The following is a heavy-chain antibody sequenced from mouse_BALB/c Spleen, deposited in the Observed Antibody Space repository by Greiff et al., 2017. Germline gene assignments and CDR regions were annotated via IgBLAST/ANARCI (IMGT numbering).Heavy chain of an antibody. D-gene: IGHD2-1*01. J-gene: IGHJ3*01. Sequence: EVKLMESGGGLVKPGGSLKLSCAASGFAFSSYDMSWVRQTPEKRLEWVAYISSGGGSTYYPDTVKGRFTISRDNAKNTLYLQMSSLKSEDTAMYYCARPLYYGNSAWFAYWGQGTLVTVSA. CDR1: GFAFSSYD. V-gene: IGHV5-12-1*01. CDR3: ARPLYYGNSAWFAY. CDR2: ISSGGGST.